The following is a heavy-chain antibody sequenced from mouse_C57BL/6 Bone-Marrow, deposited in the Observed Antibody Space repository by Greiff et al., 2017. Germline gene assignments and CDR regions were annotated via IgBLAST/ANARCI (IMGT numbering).Heavy chain of an antibody. CDR3: ARERRWYVRVDAMAY. CDR2: IYPGGGST. CDR1: GYTFTSYS. J-gene: IGHJ4*01. D-gene: IGHD2-1*01. Sequence: QVQLQQPGAELVKPGASVKMSCKASGYTFTSYSITWVKQRPGQGLEWIGDIYPGGGSTNYNEKFKSKATLTADTSSSTAYMQLSSLTSEDSAVYDCARERRWYVRVDAMAYWGQGTAVTVS. V-gene: IGHV1-55*01.